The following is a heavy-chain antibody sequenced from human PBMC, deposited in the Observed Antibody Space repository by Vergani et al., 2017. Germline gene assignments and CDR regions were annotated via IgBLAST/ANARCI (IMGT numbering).Heavy chain of an antibody. CDR3: ARSDYGGNTGWDY. J-gene: IGHJ4*02. CDR1: GDSISSGNYY. Sequence: QVQLQESGPGLLKPSQTLSLTCSVAGDSISSGNYYWNWIRQPAGKGLEWMGRIYSSGSTSYNPPIKSRITMSLDTSKNQFSLSLSSVTAADTAIYYCARSDYGGNTGWDYWGQGTLVTVSS. CDR2: IYSSGST. V-gene: IGHV4-61*02. D-gene: IGHD4-23*01.